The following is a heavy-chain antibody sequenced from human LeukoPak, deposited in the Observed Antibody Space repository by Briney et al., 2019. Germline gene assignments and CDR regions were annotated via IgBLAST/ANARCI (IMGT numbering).Heavy chain of an antibody. CDR3: ARGGDGSNIYWYFDL. Sequence: SGGSLRLSCAASGFTFSSYGLHWVRQAPGKGLEWVTFISYDGSNKYYADSVKGRFTISRDNAKSTLYLQMNSLRAEDTAVYYCARGGDGSNIYWYFDLWGRGTLVTVSS. CDR2: ISYDGSNK. CDR1: GFTFSSYG. V-gene: IGHV3-30*03. J-gene: IGHJ2*01. D-gene: IGHD5-24*01.